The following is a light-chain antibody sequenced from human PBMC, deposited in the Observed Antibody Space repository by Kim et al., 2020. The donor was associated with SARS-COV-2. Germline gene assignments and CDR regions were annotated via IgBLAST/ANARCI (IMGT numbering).Light chain of an antibody. V-gene: IGLV2-8*01. CDR2: EVS. J-gene: IGLJ2*01. CDR1: SSDVGDYNY. CDR3: SSYADSDNVL. Sequence: GQSVTISCTGTSSDVGDYNYVSSYQQHPGKAPNLMICEVSKQPSAVPDRFSGSKSGNTASLTVSGIQAEDEADYYCSSYADSDNVLFGGGTQLTVL.